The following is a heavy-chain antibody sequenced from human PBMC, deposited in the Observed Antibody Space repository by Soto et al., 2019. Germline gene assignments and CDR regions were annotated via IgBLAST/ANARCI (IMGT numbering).Heavy chain of an antibody. J-gene: IGHJ4*02. Sequence: PSETLSLTCTVSGGSISRGDYYWSWLRQPPGKGLEWIGYIYYSGSTYYNPSLKSRVTISVDTSKNQFSLKLSSVTAADTAVYYCARNYCPRECYFDYWGQGTLVTVSS. CDR2: IYYSGST. V-gene: IGHV4-30-4*01. D-gene: IGHD2-15*01. CDR1: GGSISRGDYY. CDR3: ARNYCPRECYFDY.